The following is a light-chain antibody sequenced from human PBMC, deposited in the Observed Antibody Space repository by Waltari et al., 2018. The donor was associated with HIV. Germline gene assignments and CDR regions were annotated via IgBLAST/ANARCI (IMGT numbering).Light chain of an antibody. J-gene: IGKJ2*01. Sequence: AIQMTQSPTSLSASVGDRVTITYRASQGIEKDLSWYQQKPGMAPRLLIYAASNSQTGVPPRFSGRGSGAAFTLTISPLEAEDFATYYCLQDFSWPYTFGQGTKLEIK. V-gene: IGKV1-6*02. CDR1: QGIEKD. CDR2: AAS. CDR3: LQDFSWPYT.